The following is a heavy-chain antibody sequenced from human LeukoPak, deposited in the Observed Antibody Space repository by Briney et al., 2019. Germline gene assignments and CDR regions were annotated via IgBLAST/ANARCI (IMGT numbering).Heavy chain of an antibody. CDR1: GFTLSSYW. V-gene: IGHV3-74*01. D-gene: IGHD4-17*01. CDR2: MNSDGSST. CDR3: AREAFNYGDHYFDY. Sequence: RGSLRLSCAAPGFTLSSYWMHSVRQAPGKGLVWVSRMNSDGSSTTYADSVKGRFTISRDNAKNALYLQMSSLRAEDTAVYHCAREAFNYGDHYFDYWGQGTLVTVSS. J-gene: IGHJ4*02.